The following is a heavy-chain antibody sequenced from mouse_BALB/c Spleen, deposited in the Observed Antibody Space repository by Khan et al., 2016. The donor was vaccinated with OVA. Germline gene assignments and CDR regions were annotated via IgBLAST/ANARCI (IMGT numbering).Heavy chain of an antibody. CDR3: ASGGYWYFDV. CDR2: INTYTGEP. CDR1: GYTFTNYG. V-gene: IGHV9-3-1*01. J-gene: IGHJ1*01. Sequence: QIQLVQSGPELKKPGETVKISCKASGYTFTNYGMNWVKQAPGKGLKWMGWINTYTGEPTYTDDFKGRFAFSLVTSASTAYLQINNLKNDDTATHFCASGGYWYFDVWGAGTTVTVSS. D-gene: IGHD1-1*02.